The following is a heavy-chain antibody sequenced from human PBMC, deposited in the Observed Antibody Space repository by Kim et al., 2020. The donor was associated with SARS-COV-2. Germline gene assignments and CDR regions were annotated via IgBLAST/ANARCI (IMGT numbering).Heavy chain of an antibody. CDR2: SGSP. CDR3: ARGGGVFTY. Sequence: SGSPKYNPALKSRVTITTDTSKNQFSLKLSSVTAADTAVYYCARGGGVFTYWGQGTLVIVSS. D-gene: IGHD2-8*01. V-gene: IGHV4-34*01. J-gene: IGHJ4*02.